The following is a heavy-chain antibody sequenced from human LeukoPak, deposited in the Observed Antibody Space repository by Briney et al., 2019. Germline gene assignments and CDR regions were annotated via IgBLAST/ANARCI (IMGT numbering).Heavy chain of an antibody. J-gene: IGHJ4*02. Sequence: GGSLRLSCAASGFTFSSYGMHWVRQAPGKGLEWVAVKSYDGSNKYYADSVKGRFTISRDNSKNTLYLQMNGLRAEDTAVYYCAKAGGYSSSSHYFDYWGQGTLVTVSS. V-gene: IGHV3-30*18. CDR1: GFTFSSYG. D-gene: IGHD6-6*01. CDR3: AKAGGYSSSSHYFDY. CDR2: KSYDGSNK.